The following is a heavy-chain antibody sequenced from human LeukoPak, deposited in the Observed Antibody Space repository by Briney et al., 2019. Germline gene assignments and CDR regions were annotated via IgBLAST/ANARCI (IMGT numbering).Heavy chain of an antibody. D-gene: IGHD3-10*01. CDR3: ARYYGSGSYFDY. Sequence: SVKVSCKASGGTFSSYAISWVRQAPGQGLEWMGGIIPIFGTANYARKFQGRVTITADESTSTAYMELSSLRSEDTAMYYCARYYGSGSYFDYWGQGTLVTVSS. CDR1: GGTFSSYA. J-gene: IGHJ4*02. V-gene: IGHV1-69*13. CDR2: IIPIFGTA.